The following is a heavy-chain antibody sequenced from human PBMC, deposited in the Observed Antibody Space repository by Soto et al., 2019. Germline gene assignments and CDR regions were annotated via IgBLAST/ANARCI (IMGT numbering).Heavy chain of an antibody. Sequence: QVQLQQWGAGLLKPSETLSLTCAVYGGSFSGYYWSWIRQPPGKGLEWIGEIYHSGSTNYSPSLKGRVTISVDTSKNQFSLKLSSVTAADTAVYYCASSAALYYYGSGSRGFDPWGQGTLVTVSS. CDR1: GGSFSGYY. CDR3: ASSAALYYYGSGSRGFDP. D-gene: IGHD3-10*01. J-gene: IGHJ5*02. V-gene: IGHV4-34*01. CDR2: IYHSGST.